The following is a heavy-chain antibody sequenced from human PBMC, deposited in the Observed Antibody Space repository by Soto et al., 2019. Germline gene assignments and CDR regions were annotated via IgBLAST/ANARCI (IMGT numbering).Heavy chain of an antibody. D-gene: IGHD2-15*01. CDR3: ARDYGHYCGGGNCYLYF. CDR1: GGTFSRYA. CDR2: IIPLFGTA. J-gene: IGHJ4*02. V-gene: IGHV1-69*01. Sequence: QVQLVQSGAEVKKPGSSVKVSCKASGGTFSRYAINWVRQVPGHGLEWMGGIIPLFGTANYAQKFQGRVTITADESASTAHMELRSLRSEGTAVYYCARDYGHYCGGGNCYLYFWGQGTLVTVSS.